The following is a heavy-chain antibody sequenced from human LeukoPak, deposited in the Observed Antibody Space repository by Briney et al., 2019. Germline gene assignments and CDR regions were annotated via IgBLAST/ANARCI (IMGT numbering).Heavy chain of an antibody. J-gene: IGHJ4*02. CDR2: FSHSGIT. CDR3: ARNGGHNQEH. CDR1: GASISRGSW. D-gene: IGHD1-1*01. Sequence: KASETLSLTCDVSGASISRGSWWSWVRQPPGKGLEWIGEFSHSGITNFNLSLKSRVTISVDKSRNQFSLNLISVTAADTAVYFCARNGGHNQEHWGQGTLVTVSS. V-gene: IGHV4-4*02.